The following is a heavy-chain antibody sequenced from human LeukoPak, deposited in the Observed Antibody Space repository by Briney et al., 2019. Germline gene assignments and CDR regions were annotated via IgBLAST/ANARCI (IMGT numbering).Heavy chain of an antibody. CDR2: IYPGDSDT. V-gene: IGHV5-51*01. J-gene: IGHJ4*02. CDR3: ARRQGCSSTSCPPDY. Sequence: GEPLQISCRGSGYSFTTYWIGWVRQMPGRGLEWMGIIYPGDSDTRYTPSFQGQVTMSADKSINTAYLQWSSLKASDTAIYYCARRQGCSSTSCPPDYWGQGALVTVSP. CDR1: GYSFTTYW. D-gene: IGHD2-2*01.